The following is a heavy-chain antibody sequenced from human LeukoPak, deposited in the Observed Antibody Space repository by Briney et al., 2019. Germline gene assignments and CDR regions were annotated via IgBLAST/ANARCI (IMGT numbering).Heavy chain of an antibody. CDR3: ARHVPIGGSYTVDY. J-gene: IGHJ4*02. CDR1: GGSISSGSYY. D-gene: IGHD1-26*01. Sequence: SQTLSLTCTVSGGSISSGSYYWSWIRQPAGKGLEWIGRIYTSGSTNYNPSLKGRVTISVDTSKNQFSLKLSSVTAADTAVYYCARHVPIGGSYTVDYWGQGTLVTVSS. V-gene: IGHV4-61*02. CDR2: IYTSGST.